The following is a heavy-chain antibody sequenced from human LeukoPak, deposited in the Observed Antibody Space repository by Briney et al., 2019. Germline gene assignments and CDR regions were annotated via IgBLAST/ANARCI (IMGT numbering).Heavy chain of an antibody. V-gene: IGHV1-18*04. CDR3: ARVYYYDSSGFIADY. J-gene: IGHJ4*02. D-gene: IGHD3-22*01. Sequence: ASVKVSCKASGYTFTSYYMHWVRQAPGQGLEWMGWISAYNGNTNYAQKLQGRVTMTTDTSTSTAYMELRSLRSDDTAVYYCARVYYYDSSGFIADYWGQGTLVTVSS. CDR2: ISAYNGNT. CDR1: GYTFTSYY.